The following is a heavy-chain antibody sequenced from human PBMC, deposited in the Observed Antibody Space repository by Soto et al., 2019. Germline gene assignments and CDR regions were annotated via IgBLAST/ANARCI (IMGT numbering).Heavy chain of an antibody. J-gene: IGHJ6*02. CDR1: GGTFSSYA. V-gene: IGHV1-69*12. CDR3: ASPPGGCSGGSSPDYYYGREV. D-gene: IGHD2-15*01. Sequence: QVQLVQSGAEVKKPGSSVKVSCKASGGTFSSYAISWVRQAPGQGLEWMGGIIPIFGTANYAQKFQGSVTLTADESTSTAYVELSRLRSEATPVYSCASPPGGCSGGSSPDYYYGREVWGQGTTFTVSS. CDR2: IIPIFGTA.